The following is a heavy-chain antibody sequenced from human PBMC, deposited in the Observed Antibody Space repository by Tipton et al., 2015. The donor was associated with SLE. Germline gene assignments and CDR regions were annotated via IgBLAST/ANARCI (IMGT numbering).Heavy chain of an antibody. D-gene: IGHD3-16*01. CDR3: ARGWGDAFDI. V-gene: IGHV4-59*11. CDR1: GGSISSHY. Sequence: TLSLTCTVSGGSISSHYWSWIRQPPGKGLEWSGYIYYSGSISYNPSLKSRVTISVDTSKNQFSLKLSSVTAADTAVYYCARGWGDAFDIWGQGTMVTVSS. J-gene: IGHJ3*02. CDR2: IYYSGSI.